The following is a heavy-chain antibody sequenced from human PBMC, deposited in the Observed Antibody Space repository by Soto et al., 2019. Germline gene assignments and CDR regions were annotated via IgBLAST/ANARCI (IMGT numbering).Heavy chain of an antibody. D-gene: IGHD3-10*01. CDR3: ARSGSEVDY. V-gene: IGHV3-7*01. J-gene: IGHJ4*02. Sequence: VQLVESGGDLVQPGGSLRLSCAVYGFTFSLYWMTWVRQAPGKGLEWVANIKEDGSEKNYVDSVKGRFTISRDNAKNSLYLQMNSLRGEDTAVYYCARSGSEVDYWGQGTLVIVSS. CDR2: IKEDGSEK. CDR1: GFTFSLYW.